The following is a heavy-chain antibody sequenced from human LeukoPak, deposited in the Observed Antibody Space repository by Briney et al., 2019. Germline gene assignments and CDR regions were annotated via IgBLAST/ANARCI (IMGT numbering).Heavy chain of an antibody. J-gene: IGHJ4*02. CDR2: INPNSGGT. V-gene: IGHV1-2*02. Sequence: GASVKVSCKASGYTFTGYYMHWVRQAPGQGLEWMGWINPNSGGTNCAQKFQGRVTMTRDTSISTAYMELSRLRSDDTTVYYCARGSYYGSGSRDYWGQGTLVTVSS. CDR3: ARGSYYGSGSRDY. D-gene: IGHD3-10*01. CDR1: GYTFTGYY.